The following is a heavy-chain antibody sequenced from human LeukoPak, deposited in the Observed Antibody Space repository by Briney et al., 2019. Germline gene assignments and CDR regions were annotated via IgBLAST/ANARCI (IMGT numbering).Heavy chain of an antibody. D-gene: IGHD2-15*01. J-gene: IGHJ5*02. Sequence: ASVKVSCKASGYTFTGYYIHWVRQAPGQGLEWMGWISLNSGGTKYAQSFQGRVTMTRDTSSNTAHMELSRLRSDDTAVYYCARGDCSVNGCHGGNWFDPWGQGTLVTVSS. V-gene: IGHV1-2*02. CDR2: ISLNSGGT. CDR1: GYTFTGYY. CDR3: ARGDCSVNGCHGGNWFDP.